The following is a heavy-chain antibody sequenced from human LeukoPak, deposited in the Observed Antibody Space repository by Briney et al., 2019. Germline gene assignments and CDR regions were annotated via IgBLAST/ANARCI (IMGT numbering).Heavy chain of an antibody. CDR3: ARRVYAYWYFDL. J-gene: IGHJ2*01. CDR2: IYYSGST. D-gene: IGHD2-8*01. V-gene: IGHV4-59*08. Sequence: SSETLSLTCTVSGGSISSYYWSWIRQPPGKGLEWIGYIYYSGSTNYNPSLKSRVTISVDTSKNQFSLKLSSVTAADTAVYYCARRVYAYWYFDLWGRGTLVTVSS. CDR1: GGSISSYY.